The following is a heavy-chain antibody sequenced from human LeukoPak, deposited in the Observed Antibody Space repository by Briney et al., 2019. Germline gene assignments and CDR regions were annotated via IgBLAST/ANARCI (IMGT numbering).Heavy chain of an antibody. CDR3: ATSGRKGYCSGGSCYKALGY. V-gene: IGHV4-38-2*02. D-gene: IGHD2-15*01. Sequence: SETLSLTCTVSGYSISSGYYWSWIRQPPGKGLEWIGYIYYSGSTNYNPSLKSRVTISVDTSKNQFSLKLSSVTAADTAVYYCATSGRKGYCSGGSCYKALGYWGQGTLVTVSS. CDR1: GYSISSGYY. CDR2: IYYSGST. J-gene: IGHJ4*02.